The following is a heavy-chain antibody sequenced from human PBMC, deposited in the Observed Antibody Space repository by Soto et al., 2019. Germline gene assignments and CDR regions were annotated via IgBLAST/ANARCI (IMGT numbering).Heavy chain of an antibody. V-gene: IGHV4-61*01. CDR2: IYYSGST. Sequence: SETLSLTCTVSGGSVSSGSYYWSWIRQPPGKGLEWIGYIYYSGSTNYNPSLKSRVTISVDTSKNQFSLKLSSVTAADTAVYYCARDRETGGGSLDSYYYGMDVCGQGTTVTVYS. D-gene: IGHD2-15*01. J-gene: IGHJ6*02. CDR3: ARDRETGGGSLDSYYYGMDV. CDR1: GGSVSSGSYY.